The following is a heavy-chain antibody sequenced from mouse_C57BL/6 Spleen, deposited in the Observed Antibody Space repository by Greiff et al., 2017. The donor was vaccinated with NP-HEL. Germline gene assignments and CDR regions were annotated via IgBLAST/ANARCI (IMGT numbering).Heavy chain of an antibody. Sequence: EVKLMESGGGLVKPGGSLKLSCAASGFTFSDYGMHWVRQAPEKGLEWVAYISSGSSTIYYADTVKGRFTISRDNAKNTLFLQMTSRRSEDTAMYYCARGRLFDYWGKGTTLTVSS. J-gene: IGHJ2*01. D-gene: IGHD3-2*02. CDR3: ARGRLFDY. V-gene: IGHV5-17*01. CDR1: GFTFSDYG. CDR2: ISSGSSTI.